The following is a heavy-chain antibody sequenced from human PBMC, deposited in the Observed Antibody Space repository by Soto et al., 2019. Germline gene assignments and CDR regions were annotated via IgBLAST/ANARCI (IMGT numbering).Heavy chain of an antibody. D-gene: IGHD1-1*01. J-gene: IGHJ4*02. Sequence: GASVKVSCKASGGTFSSYAISWVRQAPGQGLEWMGGIIPIFGTANYAQKSQGRVTITADESTSTAYMELSSLRSEDTAVYYCARLRDWNDLLFDYWGQGTLVTVSS. CDR1: GGTFSSYA. CDR2: IIPIFGTA. CDR3: ARLRDWNDLLFDY. V-gene: IGHV1-69*13.